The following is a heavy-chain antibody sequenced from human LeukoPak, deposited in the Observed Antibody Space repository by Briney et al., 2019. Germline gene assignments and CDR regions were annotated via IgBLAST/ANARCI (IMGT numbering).Heavy chain of an antibody. CDR2: IYYSGST. J-gene: IGHJ5*02. CDR1: GGSISSYY. V-gene: IGHV4-59*01. Sequence: SETLSLTCTVSGGSISSYYWSWNRQPPGKGLEWIGYIYYSGSTNYNPSLKSRVTISVDTSKNQFSLKLSSVTAADTAVYYCARVGYDSSGYYSGSWFDPWGQGTLVTVSS. D-gene: IGHD3-22*01. CDR3: ARVGYDSSGYYSGSWFDP.